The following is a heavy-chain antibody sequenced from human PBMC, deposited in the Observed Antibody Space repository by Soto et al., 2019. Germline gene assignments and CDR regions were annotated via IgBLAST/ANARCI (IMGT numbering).Heavy chain of an antibody. CDR3: AKGDYSIYYYYVMDV. CDR2: IIPLFGTA. V-gene: IGHV1-69*13. Sequence: SVKVSCKASGGTFSSYAISWVRQAPGQGLEWMGGIIPLFGTANYAQKFQGRVTITADESTSTAHMELSSLRSEDTAVYYCAKGDYSIYYYYVMDVWGQGTTVTVYS. J-gene: IGHJ6*02. CDR1: GGTFSSYA. D-gene: IGHD4-4*01.